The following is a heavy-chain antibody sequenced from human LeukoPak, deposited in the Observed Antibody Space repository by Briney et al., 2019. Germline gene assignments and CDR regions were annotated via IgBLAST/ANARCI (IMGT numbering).Heavy chain of an antibody. CDR1: GYSFTSYW. D-gene: IGHD2-2*01. CDR2: IYPGDSDT. V-gene: IGHV5-51*01. CDR3: ALQPGYCSSASCSHFDF. Sequence: GESLKTSCKGSGYSFTSYWIGWVRQLPGKGLEWMGIIYPGDSDTRYSPSFQGQVTISADKSISTAYLQWSSLKASDTAMYYCALQPGYCSSASCSHFDFWGQGTLVTVSS. J-gene: IGHJ4*02.